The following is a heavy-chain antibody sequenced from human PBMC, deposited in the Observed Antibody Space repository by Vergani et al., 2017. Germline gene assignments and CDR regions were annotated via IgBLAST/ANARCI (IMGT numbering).Heavy chain of an antibody. V-gene: IGHV4-31*03. CDR1: GDSISSGVYY. CDR2: IYSTGST. CDR3: ARMGGYDEGDAFRIGYFDS. J-gene: IGHJ4*02. D-gene: IGHD3-22*01. Sequence: QLQLQQSGPGLVKPSETLFLTCSVSGDSISSGVYYWNWLRQHPGKGLEWIGYIYSTGSTHHNPSLRRRINMSVDTSKNQFSLKLNSVTAADTAMYYCARMGGYDEGDAFRIGYFDSWGPGILVTVSS.